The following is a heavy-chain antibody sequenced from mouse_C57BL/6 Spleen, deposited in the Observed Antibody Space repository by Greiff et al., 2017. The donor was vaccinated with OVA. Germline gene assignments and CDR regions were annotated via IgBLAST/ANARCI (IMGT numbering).Heavy chain of an antibody. CDR3: ARRDYYGSSLYYFDY. D-gene: IGHD1-1*01. CDR1: GYTFTSYW. Sequence: QVQLKQPGAELVKPGASVKMSCKASGYTFTSYWITWVKQRPGQGLEWIGDIYPGSGSTNYNEKFKSKATLTVDTSSSTAYMQLSSLTSEDSAVYYCARRDYYGSSLYYFDYWGQGTTLTVSS. J-gene: IGHJ2*01. V-gene: IGHV1-55*01. CDR2: IYPGSGST.